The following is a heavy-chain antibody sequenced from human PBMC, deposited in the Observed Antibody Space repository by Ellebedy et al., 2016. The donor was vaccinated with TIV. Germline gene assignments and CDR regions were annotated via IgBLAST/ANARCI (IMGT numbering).Heavy chain of an antibody. Sequence: MPSETLSLTCTVSGGSISSYYWSWIRQPPGKGLEWIGYIYYSGSTNYNPSLKSRVTISVDTSKNQFSLKLSSVTAADTAVYYCARGRRRYSSSRGGDTGDYWGQGTLVTVSS. J-gene: IGHJ4*02. V-gene: IGHV4-59*08. D-gene: IGHD6-13*01. CDR2: IYYSGST. CDR3: ARGRRRYSSSRGGDTGDY. CDR1: GGSISSYY.